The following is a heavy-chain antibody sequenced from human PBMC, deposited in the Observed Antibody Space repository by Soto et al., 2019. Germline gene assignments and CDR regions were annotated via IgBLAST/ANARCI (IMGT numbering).Heavy chain of an antibody. CDR1: GGSFSGYY. J-gene: IGHJ4*02. Sequence: SETLSLTCAVYGGSFSGYYWSWIRQPPGKGLEWIGEINHSGSTNYNPSLKSRVTISVDTSKNQFSLKLSSVTAADMAVYYCARGSAAAGTGYYFDYWGQGTLVTVSS. CDR3: ARGSAAAGTGYYFDY. CDR2: INHSGST. V-gene: IGHV4-34*01. D-gene: IGHD6-13*01.